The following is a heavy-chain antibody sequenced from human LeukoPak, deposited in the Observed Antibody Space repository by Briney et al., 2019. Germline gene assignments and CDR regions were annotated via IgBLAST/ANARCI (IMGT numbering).Heavy chain of an antibody. D-gene: IGHD2-8*01. J-gene: IGHJ4*02. Sequence: GGTLRLSCSASGFAFSAYFMHWVRQAPGKGLEYVSPISSNEYDTYYADSVKGRFTISRDNSKNTLFLQMSSLRAEDTAVYYCVKDLNGTWSFDYWGQGTLVTVSS. V-gene: IGHV3-64D*06. CDR2: ISSNEYDT. CDR3: VKDLNGTWSFDY. CDR1: GFAFSAYF.